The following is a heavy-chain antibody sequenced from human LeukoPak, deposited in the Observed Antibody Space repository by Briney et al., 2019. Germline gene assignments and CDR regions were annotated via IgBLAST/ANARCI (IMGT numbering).Heavy chain of an antibody. CDR1: GFTFSDYY. CDR2: ISSSSSTI. D-gene: IGHD6-13*01. CDR3: ARESYSSSWSDYYYYMDV. Sequence: GGSLRLSCAASGFTFSDYYMSWIRQAPGKGLEWVSYISSSSSTIYYADSVKGRFTISRDNAKNSLYLQMNSLRDEDTAVYYCARESYSSSWSDYYYYMDVWGKGTTVTVSS. J-gene: IGHJ6*03. V-gene: IGHV3-11*04.